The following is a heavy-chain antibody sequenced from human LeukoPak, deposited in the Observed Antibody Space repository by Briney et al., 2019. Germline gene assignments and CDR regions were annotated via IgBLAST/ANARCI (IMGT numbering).Heavy chain of an antibody. D-gene: IGHD1-26*01. CDR2: MNPNSGNT. J-gene: IGHJ4*02. V-gene: IGHV1-8*03. CDR1: GYTFTSYD. Sequence: ASVKVSCKASGYTFTSYDINWVRQATEQGLEWMGWMNPNSGNTGYAQKFQGRVTITRNTSISTAYMELSSLRSEDTAVYYCARGSQWELLFGYWGQGTLVTVSS. CDR3: ARGSQWELLFGY.